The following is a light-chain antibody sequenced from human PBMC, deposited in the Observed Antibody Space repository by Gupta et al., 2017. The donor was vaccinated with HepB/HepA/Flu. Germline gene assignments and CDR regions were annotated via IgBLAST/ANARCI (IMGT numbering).Light chain of an antibody. CDR1: QSVRSN. V-gene: IGKV3-15*01. CDR3: QQYDNWPRT. CDR2: LAS. J-gene: IGKJ1*01. Sequence: EIVMTQSPATLSVSPGERANLSCRASQSVRSNVVWYQQKPGQAPRLLIYLASTRATGIPARFSGSGSGTEFTLTISSLQSEDFAVYHCQQYDNWPRTFGQGTKVDIK.